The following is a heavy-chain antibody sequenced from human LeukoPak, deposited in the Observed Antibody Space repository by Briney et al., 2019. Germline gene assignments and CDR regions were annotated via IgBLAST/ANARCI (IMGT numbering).Heavy chain of an antibody. CDR3: ARDYCSGGSCSFDY. CDR1: GGSISSGGCY. Sequence: SETLSLTCTVSGGSISSGGCYWSWIRQHPGKGLEWIGYIYYSGSTYYNPSLKSRVTISVDTSKNQFSLKLSSVTAADTAVYYCARDYCSGGSCSFDYWGQGTLVTVSS. V-gene: IGHV4-31*03. D-gene: IGHD2-15*01. J-gene: IGHJ4*02. CDR2: IYYSGST.